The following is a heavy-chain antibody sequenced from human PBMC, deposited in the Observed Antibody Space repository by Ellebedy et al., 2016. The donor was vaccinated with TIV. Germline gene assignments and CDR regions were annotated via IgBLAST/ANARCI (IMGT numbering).Heavy chain of an antibody. V-gene: IGHV3-30*03. J-gene: IGHJ4*02. CDR1: AFTFSNYY. D-gene: IGHD6-19*01. CDR3: ARDLDKSSGWYGGAAY. CDR2: ISYDGTHK. Sequence: GESLKISCAASAFTFSNYYMHWVRQAPGKGLEWVAFISYDGTHKHYADSVKGRFTISRDNSKNTLYLQMNSLRAEDTAVYYCARDLDKSSGWYGGAAYWGQGTLVTVSA.